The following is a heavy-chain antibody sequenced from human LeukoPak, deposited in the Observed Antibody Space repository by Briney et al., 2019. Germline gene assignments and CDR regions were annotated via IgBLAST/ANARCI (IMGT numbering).Heavy chain of an antibody. J-gene: IGHJ6*02. CDR3: ARDRRYYDRYGMDV. Sequence: GGSLRLSCAASGFTVSSNYMSWVRQAPGKGLEWVSVTYSGGSTYYADSVKGRFTISRDNSKNTLYLQMNSLRAEDTAVYYCARDRRYYDRYGMDVWGQGTTVTVSS. D-gene: IGHD3-22*01. CDR2: TYSGGST. CDR1: GFTVSSNY. V-gene: IGHV3-53*01.